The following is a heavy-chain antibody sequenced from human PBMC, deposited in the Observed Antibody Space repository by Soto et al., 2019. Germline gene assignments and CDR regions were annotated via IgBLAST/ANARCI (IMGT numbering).Heavy chain of an antibody. V-gene: IGHV4-30-2*01. Sequence: LSLTWAVSGGSISSGGYSWSWIRQPPGKGLEWIGYIYHSGSTYYNPSLKSRVTISVDRSKNQFSLKLSSVTAADTAVYYCARVPGPWGQGTLVTVSS. J-gene: IGHJ5*02. CDR2: IYHSGST. D-gene: IGHD7-27*01. CDR3: ARVPGP. CDR1: GGSISSGGYS.